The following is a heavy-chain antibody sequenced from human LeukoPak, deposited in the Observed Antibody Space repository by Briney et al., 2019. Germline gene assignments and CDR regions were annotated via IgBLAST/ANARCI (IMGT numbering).Heavy chain of an antibody. V-gene: IGHV1-2*02. D-gene: IGHD2-15*01. J-gene: IGHJ5*02. Sequence: ASVKVSCKASGCTFTGYYMHWVRQAPGQGLEWMGWINPNSGGTNYAQKFQGRVTMTRDTSISTAYMELSRLRSDDTAVYYCARDNCSGGSCYVFDPWGQGTLVTVSS. CDR2: INPNSGGT. CDR3: ARDNCSGGSCYVFDP. CDR1: GCTFTGYY.